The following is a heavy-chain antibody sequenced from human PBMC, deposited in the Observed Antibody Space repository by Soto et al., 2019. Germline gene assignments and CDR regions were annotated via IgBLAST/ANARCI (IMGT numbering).Heavy chain of an antibody. J-gene: IGHJ4*02. Sequence: EVLLVESGGGLVHPGGSLRLSCAASGFTFSNYWMHWVRQVPGKGLEWVSRINTDGSSTGYAASVKGRFTISRDNAKSTLYVQMNSLRAEDTAVYYCAKDLHYGASDFWGQGTLVTVSS. V-gene: IGHV3-74*01. CDR3: AKDLHYGASDF. CDR1: GFTFSNYW. D-gene: IGHD4-17*01. CDR2: INTDGSST.